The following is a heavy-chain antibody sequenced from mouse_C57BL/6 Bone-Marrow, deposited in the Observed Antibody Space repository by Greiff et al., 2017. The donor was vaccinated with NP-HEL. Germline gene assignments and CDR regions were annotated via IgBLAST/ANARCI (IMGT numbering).Heavy chain of an antibody. CDR3: ERYIPSYGGLAY. V-gene: IGHV7-3*01. Sequence: EVQRVESGGGLVQPGGSLSLSCAASGFTFTDYYMSWVRQPPGKALEWLGFIRNKANGYTTEYSASVKGRFTISRDTSQSILYLQMNALRAEDSATYYCERYIPSYGGLAYWGKGTLVTVS. CDR1: GFTFTDYY. CDR2: IRNKANGYTT. J-gene: IGHJ3*01. D-gene: IGHD1-1*01.